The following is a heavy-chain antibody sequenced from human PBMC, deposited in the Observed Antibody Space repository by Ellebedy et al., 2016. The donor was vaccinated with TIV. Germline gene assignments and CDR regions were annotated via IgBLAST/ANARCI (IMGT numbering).Heavy chain of an antibody. CDR2: IYYSGSS. V-gene: IGHV4-59*01. CDR3: ARDLGYGSAFDN. CDR1: GGSISSYY. Sequence: MPSETLSLTCTVSGGSISSYYWSWIRQPPGKGLEWIGYIYYSGSSNYNPSLKSRVTISIETSKNQFSLKLSSVTAADTAVYYCARDLGYGSAFDNWGQGTLVAVSS. D-gene: IGHD3-10*01. J-gene: IGHJ4*02.